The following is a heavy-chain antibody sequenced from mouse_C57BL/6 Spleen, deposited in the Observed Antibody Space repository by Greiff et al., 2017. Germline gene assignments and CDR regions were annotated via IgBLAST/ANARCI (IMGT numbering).Heavy chain of an antibody. V-gene: IGHV2-9-1*01. D-gene: IGHD1-1*01. CDR3: ARNKDYYGSSGYFDV. CDR2: IWTGGGT. Sequence: VKLMESGPGLVAPSQSLSITCTVSGFSLTSYAISWVRQPPGKGLEWLGVIWTGGGTNYNSALKSRLSISKDNSKSQVFLKMNSLQTDDTARYYCARNKDYYGSSGYFDVWGTGTTVTVSS. CDR1: GFSLTSYA. J-gene: IGHJ1*03.